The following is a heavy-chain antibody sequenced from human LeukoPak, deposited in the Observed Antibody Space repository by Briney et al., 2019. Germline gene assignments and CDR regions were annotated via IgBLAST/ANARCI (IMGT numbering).Heavy chain of an antibody. Sequence: GRSLRLSCAASGFTFTSYAMSWVRQAPGKGLEWVSAISGSVGSTYYADSVKGRFTISRDNSKNTLYLQMNSLRAEDTAVYYSAKGKGATTVFDYWGQGTLVTVSS. CDR1: GFTFTSYA. J-gene: IGHJ4*02. CDR2: ISGSVGST. CDR3: AKGKGATTVFDY. V-gene: IGHV3-23*01. D-gene: IGHD1-26*01.